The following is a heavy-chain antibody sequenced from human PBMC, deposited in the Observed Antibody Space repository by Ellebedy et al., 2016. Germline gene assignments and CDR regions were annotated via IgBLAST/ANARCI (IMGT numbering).Heavy chain of an antibody. Sequence: GGSLRLXXGGSGFIFGHYWMHWVRQVPGKGWVSVSRTNSDGTATLYADSVKGRFTVSRDNAENMLYLQMNSLGAEDTAVYYCAKDIMYCGSTGCGGGWFNAWGQGTLVTVSS. CDR1: GFIFGHYW. CDR2: TNSDGTAT. J-gene: IGHJ5*02. CDR3: AKDIMYCGSTGCGGGWFNA. D-gene: IGHD2-2*01. V-gene: IGHV3-74*01.